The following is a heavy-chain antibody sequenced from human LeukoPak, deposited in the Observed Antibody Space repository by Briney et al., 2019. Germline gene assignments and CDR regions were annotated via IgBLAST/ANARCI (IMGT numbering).Heavy chain of an antibody. Sequence: GGSLRLSCAASGFTFSSYSMNWVRQAPGKGLEWVSYISSSSSTIYYADSVKGRFTISRDNAKNSLYLQMNSLRAEDTAVYYCARDRYYCSSTSCPVAAFDIWGRGTLVTVSS. CDR2: ISSSSSTI. J-gene: IGHJ2*01. V-gene: IGHV3-48*01. D-gene: IGHD2-2*01. CDR3: ARDRYYCSSTSCPVAAFDI. CDR1: GFTFSSYS.